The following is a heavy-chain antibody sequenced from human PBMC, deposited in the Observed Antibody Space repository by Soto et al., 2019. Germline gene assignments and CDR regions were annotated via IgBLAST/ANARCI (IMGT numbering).Heavy chain of an antibody. CDR3: ARDRRGSYYKDAFDI. CDR1: GFTFSSYG. J-gene: IGHJ3*02. D-gene: IGHD3-10*01. CDR2: IWYDGSNK. V-gene: IGHV3-33*01. Sequence: GGSLRLCCAASGFTFSSYGMHWVRQAPGKGLEWVAVIWYDGSNKYYADSVKGRFTISRDNSKNTLYLQMNSLRAEDTAVYYCARDRRGSYYKDAFDIWGQGTMVTVSS.